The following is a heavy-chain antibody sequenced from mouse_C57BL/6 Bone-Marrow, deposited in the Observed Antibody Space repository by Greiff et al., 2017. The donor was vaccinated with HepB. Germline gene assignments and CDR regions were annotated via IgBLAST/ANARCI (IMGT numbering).Heavy chain of an antibody. CDR1: GFSFNTYA. J-gene: IGHJ1*03. V-gene: IGHV10-1*01. CDR3: VRQDYGSSYRWYFDV. D-gene: IGHD1-1*01. Sequence: EVKLMESGGGLVQPKGSLKLSCAASGFSFNTYAMNWVRQAPGKGLEWVARIRSKSNNYATYYADSVKDRFTISRDDSESMLYLQMNNLKTEDTAMYYCVRQDYGSSYRWYFDVWGTGTTVTVSS. CDR2: IRSKSNNYAT.